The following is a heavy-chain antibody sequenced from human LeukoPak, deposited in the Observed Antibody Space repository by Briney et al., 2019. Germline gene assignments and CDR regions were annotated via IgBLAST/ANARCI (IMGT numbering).Heavy chain of an antibody. CDR2: ISRGGGAYT. CDR1: GFTFGTYD. Sequence: GGSLRLSWAASGFTFGTYDMYWIRQAPGKGLECVSSISRGGGAYTYYADSVKGRFTISRDDSRNTLYLQMNSLRAEDTAVYYCSKKGQADNDGKPDWGQGTLVTVSS. CDR3: SKKGQADNDGKPD. D-gene: IGHD1-1*01. V-gene: IGHV3-23*01. J-gene: IGHJ4*02.